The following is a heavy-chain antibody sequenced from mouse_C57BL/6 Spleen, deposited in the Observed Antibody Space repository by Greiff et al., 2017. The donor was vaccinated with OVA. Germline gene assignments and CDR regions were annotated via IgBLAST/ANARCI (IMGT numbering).Heavy chain of an antibody. D-gene: IGHD2-3*01. J-gene: IGHJ4*01. CDR1: GFTFSSYG. CDR2: ISSGGSYT. CDR3: ARQGDGYYADY. V-gene: IGHV5-6*01. Sequence: EVKLVESGGDLVKPGGSLTLSCAASGFTFSSYGMSWVRQTPDKRLEWVATISSGGSYTYYPDSVKGRFTISRDNAKNTLYLQMSSLKSEDTAMYYCARQGDGYYADYWGQGTSVTVSS.